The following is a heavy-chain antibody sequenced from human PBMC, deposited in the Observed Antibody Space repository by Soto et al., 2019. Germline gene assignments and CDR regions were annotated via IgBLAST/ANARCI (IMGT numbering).Heavy chain of an antibody. CDR2: ISAYNGNT. Sequence: XSVKVSCKASGYTFTSYGISWVRQAPGQGLEWMGWISAYNGNTNYAQKLQGRVTMTTDTSTSTAYMELRSLRSDDTAVYYCARDPAIAARPSDDAFDIWGQGTMVTVSS. D-gene: IGHD6-6*01. CDR3: ARDPAIAARPSDDAFDI. J-gene: IGHJ3*02. V-gene: IGHV1-18*04. CDR1: GYTFTSYG.